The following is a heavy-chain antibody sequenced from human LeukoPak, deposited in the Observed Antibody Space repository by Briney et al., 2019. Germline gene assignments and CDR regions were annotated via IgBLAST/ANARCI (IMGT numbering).Heavy chain of an antibody. CDR3: ARSTHGSGSYYSFVY. CDR1: RFTFSDYY. J-gene: IGHJ4*02. V-gene: IGHV3-11*06. Sequence: GGSLRLSCSASRFTFSDYYTSWIRQAPGKGLEWVSYISRSGTYKNYADSVKGRFTISRDNAKDSLYLQMNSLRAEDTAVYYCARSTHGSGSYYSFVYWGQGTLVTVSS. CDR2: ISRSGTYK. D-gene: IGHD3-10*01.